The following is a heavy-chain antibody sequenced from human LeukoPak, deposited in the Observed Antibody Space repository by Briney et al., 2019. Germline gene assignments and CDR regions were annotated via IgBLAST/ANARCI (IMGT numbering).Heavy chain of an antibody. CDR3: ASVTYSDYSGHDY. CDR1: GYTFTGYY. CDR2: TYPDSGET. D-gene: IGHD3-22*01. J-gene: IGHJ4*02. Sequence: ASVKVSCKASGYTFTGYYMHWVRQAPGQGLEWMGWTYPDSGETKYAQKFQGRVTMTRDSSISTAYMELSCLTSDDTAVYYCASVTYSDYSGHDYWGQGTLVTVSS. V-gene: IGHV1-2*02.